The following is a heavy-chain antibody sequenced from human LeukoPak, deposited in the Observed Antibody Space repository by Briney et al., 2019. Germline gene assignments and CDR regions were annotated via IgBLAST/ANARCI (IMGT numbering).Heavy chain of an antibody. CDR1: GFTLSSYG. CDR3: AKDQEIFGVVIIAPFDY. D-gene: IGHD3-3*01. V-gene: IGHV3-30*02. CDR2: IRYDGSNK. J-gene: IGHJ4*02. Sequence: PGGSLRLSCAASGFTLSSYGMHWVRQAPGKGLEWVAFIRYDGSNKYYADSVKGRFTISRDNSKNTLYLQMNSLRAEDTAVYYCAKDQEIFGVVIIAPFDYWGQGTLVTVSS.